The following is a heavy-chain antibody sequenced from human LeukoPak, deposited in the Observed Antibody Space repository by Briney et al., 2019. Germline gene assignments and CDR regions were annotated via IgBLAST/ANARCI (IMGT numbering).Heavy chain of an antibody. CDR3: ARGRIWYSSSWSVGLSGAFDI. J-gene: IGHJ3*02. CDR2: INHSGST. CDR1: GFTVSNNY. Sequence: PGGSLRLSCAASGFTVSNNYMTWVRQAPGKGLEWIGEINHSGSTNYNPSLKSRVTISVDTSKHQFSLKLSSVTAADTAVYYCARGRIWYSSSWSVGLSGAFDIWGQGTMVTVSS. V-gene: IGHV4-34*01. D-gene: IGHD6-13*01.